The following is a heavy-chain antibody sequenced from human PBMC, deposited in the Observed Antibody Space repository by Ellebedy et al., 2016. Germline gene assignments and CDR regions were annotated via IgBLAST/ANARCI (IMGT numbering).Heavy chain of an antibody. V-gene: IGHV1-2*04. CDR2: INPNSGGT. D-gene: IGHD3-22*01. CDR3: ARGDSSGYGYYYYGMDV. CDR1: GYTFTGYY. Sequence: ASVKVSCXASGYTFTGYYMHWVRQAPGQGLEWMGWINPNSGGTNYAQKFQGWVTMTRDTSISTAYMELSRLRSDDTAVYYCARGDSSGYGYYYYGMDVWGQGTTVTVSS. J-gene: IGHJ6*02.